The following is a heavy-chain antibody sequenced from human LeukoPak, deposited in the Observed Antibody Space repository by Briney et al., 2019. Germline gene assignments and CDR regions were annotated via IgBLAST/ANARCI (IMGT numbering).Heavy chain of an antibody. D-gene: IGHD6-19*01. V-gene: IGHV1-2*02. Sequence: ASVKVSCKASGYTFTGYYMHWVRQAPGQGLEWMGWINPNSGGTNYAQKFQGRVTMTRDTSISTAYMELSSLRSEDTAVYYCARSIAVAGISSGFDYWGQGTLVTVSS. J-gene: IGHJ4*02. CDR2: INPNSGGT. CDR1: GYTFTGYY. CDR3: ARSIAVAGISSGFDY.